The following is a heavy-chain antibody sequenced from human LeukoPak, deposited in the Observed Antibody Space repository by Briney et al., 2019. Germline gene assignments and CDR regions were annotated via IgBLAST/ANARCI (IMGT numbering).Heavy chain of an antibody. J-gene: IGHJ5*02. CDR3: ARGPGGVTTRYPGNWFDP. V-gene: IGHV1-69*04. Sequence: SVKVSCKASGGTFSSYAISWVRQAPGQGLEWMGRIIPILGIANYAQKFQGRVTITADKSTSTAYMELSSLRSEDTAVYYCARGPGGVTTRYPGNWFDPWGQGTLVTVSS. CDR1: GGTFSSYA. CDR2: IIPILGIA. D-gene: IGHD4-17*01.